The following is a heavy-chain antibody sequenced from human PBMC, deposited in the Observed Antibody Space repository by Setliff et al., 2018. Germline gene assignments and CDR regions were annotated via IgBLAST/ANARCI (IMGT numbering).Heavy chain of an antibody. Sequence: SETLSLTCTVSGGSISTSSYWGWIRQPPGKGLEWIGSIYYSGTTYYNPSLKSRVTISVDTSKNQFSLQVTSVTATDTAVYYCARHEFVGGYYGSVTYRHFDYWGQGILVTVSS. CDR3: ARHEFVGGYYGSVTYRHFDY. CDR1: GGSISTSSY. V-gene: IGHV4-39*01. CDR2: IYYSGTT. J-gene: IGHJ4*02. D-gene: IGHD3-10*01.